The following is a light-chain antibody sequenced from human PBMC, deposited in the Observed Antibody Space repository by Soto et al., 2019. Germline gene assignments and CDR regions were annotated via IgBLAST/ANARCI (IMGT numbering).Light chain of an antibody. V-gene: IGKV1-39*01. J-gene: IGKJ2*01. CDR1: HRISSH. Sequence: DILMTQSQSSLSASVGDRVTITCRASHRISSHVNWYQQRPGKAPTLLIFGASVLQSGVPSRFSGTGSWKEVTLTISSLQPEDLGTYYCQQTYSTPYTFGQGTTVVSK. CDR2: GAS. CDR3: QQTYSTPYT.